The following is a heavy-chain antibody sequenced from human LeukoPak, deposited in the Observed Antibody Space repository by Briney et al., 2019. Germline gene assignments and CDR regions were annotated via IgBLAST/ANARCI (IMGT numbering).Heavy chain of an antibody. D-gene: IGHD3-3*01. CDR3: ARVGFWSGYSADAFDI. J-gene: IGHJ3*02. CDR2: IYYSGST. CDR1: GGSISSYY. Sequence: SETLSLTCTVSGGSISSYYWSWIRQPPGKGLEWIGYIYYSGSTNYNPSLKSRVTISVDTSKNQFSLKLSSVTAADTAVYYCARVGFWSGYSADAFDIWGQGTMVTVSS. V-gene: IGHV4-59*01.